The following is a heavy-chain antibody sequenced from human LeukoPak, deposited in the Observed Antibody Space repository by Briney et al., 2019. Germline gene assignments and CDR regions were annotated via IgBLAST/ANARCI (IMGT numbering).Heavy chain of an antibody. J-gene: IGHJ4*02. CDR1: GYTLTELS. D-gene: IGHD1-26*01. V-gene: IGHV1-24*01. CDR3: AITPGLGATNSDY. Sequence: ASVTVSCKVSGYTLTELSMHWVRQAPGKGLEWMGGFDPEDGETIYAQKFQGRVTMTEDTSTDTAYMELSSLRSEDTAVYYCAITPGLGATNSDYWGQGTLVTVSS. CDR2: FDPEDGET.